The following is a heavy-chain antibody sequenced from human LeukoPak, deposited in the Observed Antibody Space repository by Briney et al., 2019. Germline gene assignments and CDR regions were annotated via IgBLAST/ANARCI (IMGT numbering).Heavy chain of an antibody. CDR2: IDHSASS. Sequence: PSETLSLPCAVYGASLRDYYWSGIRQPPGKGPEWIGEIDHSASSKRSPSLRSRLTISIATSRNHFSLDLPSVTAADAAVYYCATSSQLGSYNWFDPWGQGTLVIGSS. D-gene: IGHD1-1*01. CDR3: ATSSQLGSYNWFDP. V-gene: IGHV4-34*01. CDR1: GASLRDYY. J-gene: IGHJ5*02.